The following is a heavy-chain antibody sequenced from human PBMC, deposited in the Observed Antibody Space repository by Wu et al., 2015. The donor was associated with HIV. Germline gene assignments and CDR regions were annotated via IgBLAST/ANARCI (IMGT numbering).Heavy chain of an antibody. J-gene: IGHJ4*02. CDR3: ARETTSGWYEPFDY. CDR1: GGTFSNYA. Sequence: QVQLVQSGAEVKKPGSSVKVSCKASGGTFSNYAVSWVRQAPGQGLEWMGRIIPIFGSAYYAQKFQGRVSLSADEATSTVYMDVTSLRSNDTAVYYCARETTSGWYEPFDYWGQGTLVTVSS. D-gene: IGHD6-19*01. V-gene: IGHV1-69*13. CDR2: IIPIFGSA.